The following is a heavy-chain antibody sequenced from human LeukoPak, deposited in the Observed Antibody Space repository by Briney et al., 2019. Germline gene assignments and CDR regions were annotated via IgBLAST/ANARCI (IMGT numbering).Heavy chain of an antibody. CDR3: ASPYCSGGSCESER. D-gene: IGHD2-15*01. J-gene: IGHJ4*02. V-gene: IGHV4-39*07. CDR1: GGSISSSSYY. Sequence: SETLSLTCTVSGGSISSSSYYWGWIRQPPGKGLEWIGSIYYSGSTYYNPSLKSRVTISVDTSKNQFSLKLSSVTAADTVVYYCASPYCSGGSCESERWGQGTLVTVSS. CDR2: IYYSGST.